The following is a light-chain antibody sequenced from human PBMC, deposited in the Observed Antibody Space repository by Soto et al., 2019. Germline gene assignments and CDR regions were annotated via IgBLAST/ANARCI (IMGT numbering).Light chain of an antibody. V-gene: IGLV4-69*01. CDR1: SGHGSYA. Sequence: QSVLTQSPSASASLGASVKLTCTLSSGHGSYAIALHQQQPEKGHRHLMKLNSDGSHSTGDVIPDRFSGSSSGAERYLTISRLQSEDDADYYCQNWGSGIVVFGGGTKLTVL. J-gene: IGLJ2*01. CDR2: LNSDGSH. CDR3: QNWGSGIVV.